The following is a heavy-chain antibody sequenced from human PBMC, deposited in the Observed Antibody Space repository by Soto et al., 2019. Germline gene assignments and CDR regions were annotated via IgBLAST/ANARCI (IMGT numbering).Heavy chain of an antibody. CDR3: ARGIWNIEQMIYGFYLDT. CDR1: GGSITSGAYA. Sequence: SDTLALTCAVCGGSITSGAYAGSWIRQPPGKVLEWLGYISQSGATYYNPSLERRVTISMDRSKNAFSLNLSSVTADDTAVYYCARGIWNIEQMIYGFYLDTRGPGTLVTVPS. J-gene: IGHJ5*02. D-gene: IGHD2-8*01. V-gene: IGHV4-30-2*01. CDR2: ISQSGAT.